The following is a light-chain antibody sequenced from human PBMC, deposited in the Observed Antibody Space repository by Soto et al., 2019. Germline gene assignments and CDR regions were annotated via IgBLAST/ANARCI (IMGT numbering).Light chain of an antibody. V-gene: IGKV3-20*01. Sequence: EVVLTQSPGTLSLSPGERAALSCRASQSVRSTYLAWYQQKPGQAPRLLIYGASSRATGIPDWFSGSGSGTDFTLTISRLEPEDFAVYYCQLYGSPPLYTFGQGTKLEI. J-gene: IGKJ2*01. CDR3: QLYGSPPLYT. CDR1: QSVRSTY. CDR2: GAS.